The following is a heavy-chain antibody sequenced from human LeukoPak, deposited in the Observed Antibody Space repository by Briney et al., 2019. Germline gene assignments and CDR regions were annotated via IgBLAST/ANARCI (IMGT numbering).Heavy chain of an antibody. CDR1: GFTFTSSA. D-gene: IGHD3-22*01. CDR3: AAVSYYYDSSGYPPAYYFDY. CDR2: IVVGSSNT. J-gene: IGHJ4*02. Sequence: SVKVSCKASGFTFTSSAVQWVRQARGQRLEWIGWIVVGSSNTNYAQKFQERVTITRDMSTSTAYMELSSLRSEDTAVYYCAAVSYYYDSSGYPPAYYFDYWGQGTLVTVSS. V-gene: IGHV1-58*01.